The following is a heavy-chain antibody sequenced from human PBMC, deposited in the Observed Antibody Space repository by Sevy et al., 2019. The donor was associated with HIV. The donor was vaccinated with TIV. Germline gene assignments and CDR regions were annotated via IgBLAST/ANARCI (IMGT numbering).Heavy chain of an antibody. CDR2: IYYSGNT. J-gene: IGHJ5*02. D-gene: IGHD6-19*01. CDR1: GGSISSSNYY. Sequence: SETVSLTCTVSGGSISSSNYYWGWIRQPPGKGLEWIGSIYYSGNTYYNPSLKSRVTLSVDTSKNHFSLKVRSVTAADTAVFYCARLSWYSSGCFWFDPWGHGTLVTVSS. CDR3: ARLSWYSSGCFWFDP. V-gene: IGHV4-39*02.